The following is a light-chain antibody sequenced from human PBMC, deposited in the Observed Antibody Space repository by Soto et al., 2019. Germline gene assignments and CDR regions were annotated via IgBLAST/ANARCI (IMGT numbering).Light chain of an antibody. Sequence: EIVMTQSPATLSVSPVESATLSCMASQSISSSKLAWYQQNPGQAPRLLMHGASNRATGTPARFSGSGSGTEFTLTISSLQSEDFAVYYCQQYDYWPRTFGQGTKVDIK. CDR3: QQYDYWPRT. CDR2: GAS. V-gene: IGKV3-15*01. CDR1: QSISSS. J-gene: IGKJ1*01.